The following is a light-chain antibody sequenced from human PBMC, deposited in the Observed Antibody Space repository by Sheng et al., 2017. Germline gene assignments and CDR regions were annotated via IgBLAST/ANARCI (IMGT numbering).Light chain of an antibody. J-gene: IGKJ5*01. Sequence: MTQSPATLSVSPGERAALSCRAGQNIRSDLAWYQQRPGQAPRLLIFGASTRATGIPARFSGSGSGTNFTLTISSLQSEDFAIYYCQQYNNWPPITFGPGTTTGD. V-gene: IGKV3-15*01. CDR2: GAS. CDR3: QQYNNWPPIT. CDR1: QNIRSD.